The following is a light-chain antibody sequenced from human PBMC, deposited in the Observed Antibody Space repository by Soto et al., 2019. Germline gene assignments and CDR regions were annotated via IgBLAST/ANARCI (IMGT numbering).Light chain of an antibody. Sequence: QSALTQPASVSGSPGQSITISCTGTSNDVGYYNFVSWYQQYPGKAPKLMIYEVSDRPSGVSTRFSGSKSGDTASLTISGLQAEDEADYYCSSYTTSSTLVFGGGTQLTVL. CDR3: SSYTTSSTLV. CDR1: SNDVGYYNF. J-gene: IGLJ2*01. V-gene: IGLV2-14*01. CDR2: EVS.